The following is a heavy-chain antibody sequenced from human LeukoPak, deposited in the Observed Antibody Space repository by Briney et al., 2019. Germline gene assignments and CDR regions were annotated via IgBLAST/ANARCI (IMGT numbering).Heavy chain of an antibody. V-gene: IGHV4-34*01. Sequence: GSXXXYYWSWVGQPPGKGMEWIGEINHSGSTNYNPSLTSRVTISVEKYKNQFSLKLSSMTAADTAVYYCARGRFLEWLLLVNWFDPWGQGTLVTVSP. D-gene: IGHD3-3*01. J-gene: IGHJ5*02. CDR1: GSXXXYY. CDR2: INHSGST. CDR3: ARGRFLEWLLLVNWFDP.